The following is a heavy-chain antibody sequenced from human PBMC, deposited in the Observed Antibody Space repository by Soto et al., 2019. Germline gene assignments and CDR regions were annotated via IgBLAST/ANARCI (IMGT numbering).Heavy chain of an antibody. J-gene: IGHJ6*02. D-gene: IGHD2-15*01. CDR3: ARCPGYCSGGSCSYYYGMDV. V-gene: IGHV5-51*01. Sequence: PGESLKISCKASGYSFSTYWIAWVRQMPGKGLEWMGIIYPGDSDTKYSPSFQGQVTISADKSISTAYLQWSSLKASDTAMYYCARCPGYCSGGSCSYYYGMDVWGQGTTVTVSS. CDR2: IYPGDSDT. CDR1: GYSFSTYW.